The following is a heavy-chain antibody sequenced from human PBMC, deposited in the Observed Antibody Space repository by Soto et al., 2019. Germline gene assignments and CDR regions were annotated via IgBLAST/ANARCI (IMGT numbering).Heavy chain of an antibody. Sequence: EVQLLESGGGLVQPGESLRLSCAASGFTFSSYAMSWVRQAPGKGLEWVSAIRGSGDNSYYADSVEGRFTVSRDNSKNKLSLQMSSLRAKATDADYCASEYSTKWFPYHCMDIWGQGTTVTVSS. D-gene: IGHD2-2*01. V-gene: IGHV3-23*01. CDR1: GFTFSSYA. CDR2: IRGSGDNS. J-gene: IGHJ6*02. CDR3: ASEYSTKWFPYHCMDI.